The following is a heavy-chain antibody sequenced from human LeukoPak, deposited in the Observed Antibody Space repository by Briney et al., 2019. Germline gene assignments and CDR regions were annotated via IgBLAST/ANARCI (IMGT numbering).Heavy chain of an antibody. Sequence: ASVKVSCKASGGTFSSYAISWVRQAPGQGLEWMGRIIPILGIANYAQKFQGRVTSTADKSTSTAYMELSSLRSEDTAVYYCASSGVMAAAENFDYWGQGTLVTVSS. V-gene: IGHV1-69*04. J-gene: IGHJ4*02. CDR3: ASSGVMAAAENFDY. CDR1: GGTFSSYA. CDR2: IIPILGIA. D-gene: IGHD6-13*01.